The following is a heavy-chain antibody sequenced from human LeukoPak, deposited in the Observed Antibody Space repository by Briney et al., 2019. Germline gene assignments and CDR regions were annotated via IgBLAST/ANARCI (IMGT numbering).Heavy chain of an antibody. J-gene: IGHJ4*02. Sequence: GGSLRLTCAASGFTFSSFWMSWVRQAPGKRLEWVANIKQDGSEKYYIDSVKGRFTVSRDNAKMSLDLQMNSLRAEDTALYYCATTGHSSSWYYFDYWGRGTLVTVSS. CDR1: GFTFSSFW. D-gene: IGHD6-13*01. V-gene: IGHV3-7*01. CDR2: IKQDGSEK. CDR3: ATTGHSSSWYYFDY.